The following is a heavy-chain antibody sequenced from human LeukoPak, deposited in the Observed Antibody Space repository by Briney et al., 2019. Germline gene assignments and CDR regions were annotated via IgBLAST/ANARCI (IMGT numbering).Heavy chain of an antibody. CDR1: GGPISSSSYY. CDR2: IYYSGST. CDR3: ASYRKGDGYAYFDY. V-gene: IGHV4-39*01. J-gene: IGHJ4*02. Sequence: PSETLSLTCTVSGGPISSSSYYWGWIRQPPGKGLEWIGSIYYSGSTYYNPSLKSRVTISVDTSKNQFSLKLSSVTAADTAVYYCASYRKGDGYAYFDYWGQGTLVTVSS. D-gene: IGHD5-24*01.